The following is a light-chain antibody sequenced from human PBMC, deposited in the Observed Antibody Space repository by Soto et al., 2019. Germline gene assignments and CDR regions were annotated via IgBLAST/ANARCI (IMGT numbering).Light chain of an antibody. V-gene: IGLV2-8*01. Sequence: QSVLTQPRSVSGSPGQSVTISCTGSSSDVGGYKYVSWYQQHPGKAPKLMIYEVNKRPSGVPDRFSGSKSGNTASLTVSGLQAEDEADYYCSSYAGSSNVFGTGTKLTVL. CDR3: SSYAGSSNV. CDR1: SSDVGGYKY. J-gene: IGLJ1*01. CDR2: EVN.